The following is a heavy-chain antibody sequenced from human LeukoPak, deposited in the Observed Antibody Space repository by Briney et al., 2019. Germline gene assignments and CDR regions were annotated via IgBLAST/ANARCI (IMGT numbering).Heavy chain of an antibody. CDR2: ISGSGGST. Sequence: GGSLRLSCAASGFTFSSYAMSWVRQAPGKGLEWVSAISGSGGSTYYADSVKGRFTISRDNSKNTLYLQMNSLRAEDTAVYYCANLEPALPQVLGYYSSTSCYVDYWGQGTLVTVSS. D-gene: IGHD2-2*01. J-gene: IGHJ4*02. CDR1: GFTFSSYA. V-gene: IGHV3-23*01. CDR3: ANLEPALPQVLGYYSSTSCYVDY.